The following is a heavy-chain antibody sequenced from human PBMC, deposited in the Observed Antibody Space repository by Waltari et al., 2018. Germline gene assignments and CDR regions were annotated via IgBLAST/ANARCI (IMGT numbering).Heavy chain of an antibody. D-gene: IGHD5-18*01. CDR1: GDTFSTYT. J-gene: IGHJ4*02. Sequence: QVQLLQSGAEVKKPGSSVRVSCKASGDTFSTYTFAWVRQAPGQGLEWVGGIIPYLGTPNYARDFQGRVTITADESTRTAYMGLSSLRSEDTAIYYCARTKGAMGSQYFFDYWGQGTLVTVSS. V-gene: IGHV1-69*12. CDR2: IIPYLGTP. CDR3: ARTKGAMGSQYFFDY.